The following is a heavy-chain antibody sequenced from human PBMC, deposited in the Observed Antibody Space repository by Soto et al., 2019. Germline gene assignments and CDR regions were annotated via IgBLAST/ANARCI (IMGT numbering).Heavy chain of an antibody. CDR2: IYYSGST. Sequence: SETLSLTCTVSGGSISSYYWSWIRQPPGKGLEWIGYIYYSGSTNYNPSLKSRVTISVDTSKNQFSLKLSSVTAADTAVYYCARLQHGDYYYYGMDVWGQGTTVTVSS. CDR1: GGSISSYY. D-gene: IGHD4-17*01. J-gene: IGHJ6*02. CDR3: ARLQHGDYYYYGMDV. V-gene: IGHV4-59*01.